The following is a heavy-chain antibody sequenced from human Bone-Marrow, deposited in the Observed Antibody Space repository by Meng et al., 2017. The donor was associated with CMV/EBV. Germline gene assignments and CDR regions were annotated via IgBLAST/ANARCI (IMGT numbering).Heavy chain of an antibody. Sequence: GGSLRLSCAASGFTFTNFEMNWVRQAPGKGLEWVSYISSSGSTIYYADSVKGRFTISRDNAKNSLYLQMNSLRAEDTAVYYCARRIAAAGTAYYYYGMDVWGQGTTVTGSS. CDR2: ISSSGSTI. CDR3: ARRIAAAGTAYYYYGMDV. D-gene: IGHD6-13*01. CDR1: GFTFTNFE. V-gene: IGHV3-48*03. J-gene: IGHJ6*01.